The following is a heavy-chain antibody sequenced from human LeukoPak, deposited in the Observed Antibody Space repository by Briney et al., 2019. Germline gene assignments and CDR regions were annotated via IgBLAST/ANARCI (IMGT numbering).Heavy chain of an antibody. CDR3: ARHPMLLLFDY. CDR2: IYYSGST. V-gene: IGHV4-61*08. D-gene: IGHD2-21*01. CDR1: GGSISSGGHS. Sequence: SETLSLTCAVSGGSISSGGHSWSWIRLSPGKGLEWIGYIYYSGSTNYNPSLKSRVTISVDTSKNQFSLKLSSVTAADTAVYYCARHPMLLLFDYWGQGTLVTVSS. J-gene: IGHJ4*02.